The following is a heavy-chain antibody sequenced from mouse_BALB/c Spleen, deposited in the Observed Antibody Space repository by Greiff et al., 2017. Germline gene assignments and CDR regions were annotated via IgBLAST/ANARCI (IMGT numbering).Heavy chain of an antibody. CDR1: GYSITSDYA. D-gene: IGHD2-4*01. J-gene: IGHJ3*01. CDR2: ISYSGST. V-gene: IGHV3-2*02. Sequence: EVKLQESGPGLVKPSQSLSLTCTVTGYSITSDYAWNWIRQFPGNKLEWMGYISYSGSTSYNPSLKSRISITRDTSKNQFFLQLNSVTTEDTATYYCARSAYDSSWFAYWGQGTLVTVSA. CDR3: ARSAYDSSWFAY.